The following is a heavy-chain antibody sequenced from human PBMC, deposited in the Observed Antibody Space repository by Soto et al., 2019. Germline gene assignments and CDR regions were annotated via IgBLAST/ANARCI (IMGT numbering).Heavy chain of an antibody. V-gene: IGHV3-33*01. Sequence: QVQLVESGGGVVQPGRSLRLSCAASGFTFSSYGMHWVRQAPGKGLEWVAVIWYDGSNKYYADSVKGRFTISRDNSKNTLYLQMNILRAEDTAVYYCAREVAAAGTFDYWGQGTLVTVSS. J-gene: IGHJ4*02. CDR1: GFTFSSYG. CDR3: AREVAAAGTFDY. D-gene: IGHD6-13*01. CDR2: IWYDGSNK.